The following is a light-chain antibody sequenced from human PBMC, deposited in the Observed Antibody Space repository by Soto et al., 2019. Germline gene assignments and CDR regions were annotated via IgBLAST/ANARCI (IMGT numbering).Light chain of an antibody. Sequence: EIVLTQSPGTLSLSPGERATLSCRASQSVSSSYLAWYQQKPGQTPRLLIYAASSMATGIPDRFSGSGSGTDFTLTISRLEPEDFAVYYCQQFGNSPYTFGQGTKLDIK. V-gene: IGKV3-20*01. CDR2: AAS. CDR1: QSVSSSY. CDR3: QQFGNSPYT. J-gene: IGKJ2*01.